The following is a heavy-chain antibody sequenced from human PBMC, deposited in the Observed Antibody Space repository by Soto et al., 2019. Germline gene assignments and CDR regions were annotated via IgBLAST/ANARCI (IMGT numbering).Heavy chain of an antibody. Sequence: PGGSLRLSCAASGFTFSSYAMGWVRQAPGKGLEWVSAISGSGGSTYYADSVKGRFTISRDNSKNTLYLQMNSLRAEDTAVYYCAKDNRVAYIPYFDYWGQGXLVTVSS. CDR3: AKDNRVAYIPYFDY. CDR1: GFTFSSYA. V-gene: IGHV3-23*01. CDR2: ISGSGGST. J-gene: IGHJ4*02. D-gene: IGHD2-21*01.